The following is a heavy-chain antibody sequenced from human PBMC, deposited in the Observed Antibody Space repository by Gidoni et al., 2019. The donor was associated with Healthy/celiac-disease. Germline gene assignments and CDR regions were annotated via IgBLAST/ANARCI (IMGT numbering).Heavy chain of an antibody. CDR1: GFTFSSYS. J-gene: IGHJ6*02. D-gene: IGHD4-17*01. Sequence: QLVESGGGLFQPGGSLLLSCAASGFTFSSYSMNWVRQAPGKGLARVSYSSSSSSTIYYADSVKGRLTISRDNAKNSLYLQMNSLGEEDTAVYYCARDLYGDYYYYGMDVWGQGTTVTVSS. CDR2: SSSSSSTI. V-gene: IGHV3-48*02. CDR3: ARDLYGDYYYYGMDV.